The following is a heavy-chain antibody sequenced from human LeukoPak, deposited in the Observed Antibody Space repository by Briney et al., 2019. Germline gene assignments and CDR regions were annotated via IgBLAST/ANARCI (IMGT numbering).Heavy chain of an antibody. D-gene: IGHD3-22*01. CDR2: INPNSGGT. CDR3: ARSYYDSSGYSD. CDR1: GYTFTSYG. V-gene: IGHV1-2*02. J-gene: IGHJ4*02. Sequence: ASVKVSCKASGYTFTSYGISWVRQAPGQGLEWMGWINPNSGGTNYAQKFQGRVTMTRDTSISTAYMELSRLRSDDTAVYYCARSYYDSSGYSDWGQGTLVTVSS.